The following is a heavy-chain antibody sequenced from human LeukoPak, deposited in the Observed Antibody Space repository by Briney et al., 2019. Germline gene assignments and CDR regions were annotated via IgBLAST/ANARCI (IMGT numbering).Heavy chain of an antibody. CDR1: GYTFTGYY. D-gene: IGHD4-11*01. Sequence: ASVKVSCKASGYTFTGYYMHWVRQAPGQGLEWMGWILPSSGGPYYAQKFQGRITMTRDTSISTAYMELSRLTSDDTAVYYCVRKGEEYSDYDYWGQGTLVTVSS. CDR2: ILPSSGGP. V-gene: IGHV1-2*02. J-gene: IGHJ4*02. CDR3: VRKGEEYSDYDY.